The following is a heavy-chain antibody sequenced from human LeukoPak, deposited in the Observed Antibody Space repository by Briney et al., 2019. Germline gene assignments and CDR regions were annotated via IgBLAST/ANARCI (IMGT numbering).Heavy chain of an antibody. J-gene: IGHJ6*02. D-gene: IGHD3-10*01. CDR3: ARHPAWFGGHYGMDV. CDR1: GGSISSYY. Sequence: SETLSLTCTVSGGSISSYYWSWIRQPPGKGLEWIGDIYYSGSTNYNPSLKSRVTISVDTSKNQFSLKLSSVTAADTAVYYCARHPAWFGGHYGMDVWGQGTTVTVSS. V-gene: IGHV4-59*08. CDR2: IYYSGST.